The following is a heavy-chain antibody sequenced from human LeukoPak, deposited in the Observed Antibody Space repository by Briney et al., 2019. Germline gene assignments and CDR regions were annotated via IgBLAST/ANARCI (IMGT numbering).Heavy chain of an antibody. D-gene: IGHD1-26*01. V-gene: IGHV5-51*01. Sequence: GESLNISCKASGYWITNYWIGWVRQTPGKGLEWMGIIYPSDSETKNTPFVRGVDTTSDDNSNSTAYLQWSSLKASDTAMYDCARRRDPYSGSYYPLDYWGQGTLVTVSS. CDR1: GYWITNYW. CDR2: IYPSDSET. CDR3: ARRRDPYSGSYYPLDY. J-gene: IGHJ4*02.